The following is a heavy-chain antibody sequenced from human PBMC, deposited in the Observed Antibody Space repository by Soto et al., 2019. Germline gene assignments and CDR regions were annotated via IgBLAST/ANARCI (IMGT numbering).Heavy chain of an antibody. CDR2: ISASNGNT. Sequence: ASVKVSCKASGYTFSNYGISWVRQAPGQGLEWMAWISASNGNTNYAQNVQGRVTMTTDTSTSTAYMELRSLRSDDTAVYYCTRNCAGSCSDLDYWGQGTLVTVSS. V-gene: IGHV1-18*01. D-gene: IGHD6-13*01. CDR1: GYTFSNYG. CDR3: TRNCAGSCSDLDY. J-gene: IGHJ4*02.